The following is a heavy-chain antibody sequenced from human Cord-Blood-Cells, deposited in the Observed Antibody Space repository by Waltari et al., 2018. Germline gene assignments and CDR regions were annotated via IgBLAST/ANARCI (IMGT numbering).Heavy chain of an antibody. CDR2: INHSGST. CDR3: ARGRASDYGDRANYYYGMDV. Sequence: QVQLHQWGAGLLTPPETLCLTCAVYGGSFSGYYCSWIRQPPGRGVEWIGEINHSGSTNYNPALKSRVTISVDTSKNQFPLKQSSVTAADTAVYYWARGRASDYGDRANYYYGMDVWGQGTTVTVSS. CDR1: GGSFSGYY. V-gene: IGHV4-34*01. D-gene: IGHD4-17*01. J-gene: IGHJ6*02.